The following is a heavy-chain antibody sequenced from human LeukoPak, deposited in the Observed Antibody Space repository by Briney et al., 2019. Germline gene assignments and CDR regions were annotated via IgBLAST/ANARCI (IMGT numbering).Heavy chain of an antibody. CDR1: GFTFSTYW. Sequence: PGGSLRLSCAAPGFTFSTYWMQSVRQAPGKGLEWVSRGSSDGSTTTYADSVKGRFTISRDNGKNTLYLQMNSLRAEDTAVYYCARDADGPGSLIDYWGQGTLVTVTA. CDR3: ARDADGPGSLIDY. CDR2: GSSDGSTT. V-gene: IGHV3-74*01. D-gene: IGHD1-14*01. J-gene: IGHJ4*02.